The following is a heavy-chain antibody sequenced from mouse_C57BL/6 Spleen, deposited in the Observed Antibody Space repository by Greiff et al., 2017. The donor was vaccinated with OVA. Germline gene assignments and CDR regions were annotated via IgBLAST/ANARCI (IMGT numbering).Heavy chain of an antibody. J-gene: IGHJ4*01. Sequence: VQLQQSGPGLVQPSQSLSITCTVSGFSLTSYGVHWVRQSPGKGLEWLGVIWSGGSTDYNAAFISRLSISKDNSKSQVFFKMNRLQADDTAIDYCVATGTSYYAIDYWGQGTSVTVSS. V-gene: IGHV2-2*01. CDR1: GFSLTSYG. D-gene: IGHD1-1*01. CDR3: VATGTSYYAIDY. CDR2: IWSGGST.